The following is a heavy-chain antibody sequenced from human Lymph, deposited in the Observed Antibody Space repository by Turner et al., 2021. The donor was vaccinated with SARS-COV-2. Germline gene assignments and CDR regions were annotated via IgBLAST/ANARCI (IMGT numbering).Heavy chain of an antibody. CDR3: ARQRGGASIDPPWFDP. V-gene: IGHV4-59*08. D-gene: IGHD1-26*01. J-gene: IGHJ5*02. CDR1: GDSISSYS. Sequence: QVQLQESGPRLLKPSETLSLPCTVSGDSISSYSWSWIRKHPGKGLESIGYIYYSGSTNYNPSLKSRVTISVDTSKNSVTAADTAVYYCARQRGGASIDPPWFDPWGQGTLVTVSS. CDR2: IYYSGST.